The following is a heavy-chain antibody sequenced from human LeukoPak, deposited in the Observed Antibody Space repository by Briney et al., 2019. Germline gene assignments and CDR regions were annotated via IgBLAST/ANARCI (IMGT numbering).Heavy chain of an antibody. CDR3: ARESLGRGDRSGYSSGWNDY. V-gene: IGHV6-1*01. D-gene: IGHD6-19*01. J-gene: IGHJ4*02. CDR2: TYYRSKWYN. CDR1: GDSVSSNSAA. Sequence: SQTLSLTCAISGDSVSSNSAAWNWIRQSPSRGLEWLGRTYYRSKWYNDYAVSVKSRITINPDTSKNQFSLQLNSVTPEDTAVYYCARESLGRGDRSGYSSGWNDYWGQGTLVTVSS.